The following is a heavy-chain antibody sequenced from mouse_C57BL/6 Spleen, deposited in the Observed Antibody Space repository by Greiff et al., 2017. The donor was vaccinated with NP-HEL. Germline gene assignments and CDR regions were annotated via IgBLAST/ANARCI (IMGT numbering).Heavy chain of an antibody. CDR2: INPSNGGT. D-gene: IGHD2-3*01. Sequence: QVQLQQSGTELVKPGASVKLSCKASGYTFTSYWMHWVKQRPGQGLEWIGNINPSNGGTNYNEKFKSKATLTVDKSSSTAYMQLSSLTSEDSAVYYCARDDGLGGYFEVWGTGTTVTVSS. CDR3: ARDDGLGGYFEV. V-gene: IGHV1-53*01. CDR1: GYTFTSYW. J-gene: IGHJ1*03.